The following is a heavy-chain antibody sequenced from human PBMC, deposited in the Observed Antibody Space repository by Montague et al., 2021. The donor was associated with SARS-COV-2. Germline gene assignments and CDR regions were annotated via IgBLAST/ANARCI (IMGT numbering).Heavy chain of an antibody. CDR1: GDSVSHDF. D-gene: IGHD1-26*01. V-gene: IGHV4-59*02. J-gene: IGHJ4*02. Sequence: SETLSLTCTVSGDSVSHDFWTWIRQPPGKGLDWIGYVCYSRSSSYNPSLRGRVSIAVDTSKNQFSLRLSTVTAADTAIYYCVRDPAPSGSGTFYDYWGQGTLVAVSS. CDR3: VRDPAPSGSGTFYDY. CDR2: VCYSRSS.